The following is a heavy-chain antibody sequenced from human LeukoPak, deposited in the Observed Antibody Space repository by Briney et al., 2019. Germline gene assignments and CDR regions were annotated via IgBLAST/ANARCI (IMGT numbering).Heavy chain of an antibody. CDR2: IIPIFGTA. D-gene: IGHD6-13*01. CDR3: AREWGAAREFDY. Sequence: GASVKVSCKASGGTFSSYAISWVRQAPGQGLEWMGGIIPIFGTANYAQKFQGRVTMTRDTSTNTVYMELSSLRSEDTAVYYCAREWGAAREFDYWGQGTLVTVSS. CDR1: GGTFSSYA. J-gene: IGHJ4*02. V-gene: IGHV1-69*05.